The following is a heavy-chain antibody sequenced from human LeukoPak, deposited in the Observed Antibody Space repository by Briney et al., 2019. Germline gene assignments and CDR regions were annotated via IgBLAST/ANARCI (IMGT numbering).Heavy chain of an antibody. V-gene: IGHV4-39*07. CDR1: GGSISTSGYY. CDR2: IYHSGST. D-gene: IGHD3-22*01. J-gene: IGHJ4*02. CDR3: ARDYRMTMLVD. Sequence: SETLSLTCTVSGGSISTSGYYWGWIRQPPGKGLEWIGNIYHSGSTYYNPSLKSRVSISVDTSKNHFSLDLSSVTAADSAIYYCARDYRMTMLVDWGQGTLVAVSS.